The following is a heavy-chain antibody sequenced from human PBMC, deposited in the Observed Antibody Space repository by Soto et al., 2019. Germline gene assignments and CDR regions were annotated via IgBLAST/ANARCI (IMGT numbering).Heavy chain of an antibody. Sequence: SETLSLTCAVSGGSISSGGYSWSWIRQPPGKGLEWIGYIYHSGSTYYNPSLKSRVTISVERSKNQFSMKPRSVTAADTAVYYCARDRRGNYYGSGSYSGMDVWGQGTTVT. CDR2: IYHSGST. D-gene: IGHD3-10*01. V-gene: IGHV4-30-2*01. CDR3: ARDRRGNYYGSGSYSGMDV. CDR1: GGSISSGGYS. J-gene: IGHJ6*02.